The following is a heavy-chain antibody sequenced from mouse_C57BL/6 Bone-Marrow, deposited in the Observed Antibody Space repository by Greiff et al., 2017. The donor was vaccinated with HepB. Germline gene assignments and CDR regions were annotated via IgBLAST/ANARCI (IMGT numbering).Heavy chain of an antibody. V-gene: IGHV5-16*01. D-gene: IGHD4-1*01. J-gene: IGHJ2*01. Sequence: DVKLVESEGGLVQPGSSMKLSCTASGFTFSDYYMAWVRQVPEKGLEWVANINYDGSSTYYLDSLKSRFIISRDNAKNILYLQMSSLKSEDTATYYCARSAGTNYFDYWGQGTTLTVSS. CDR3: ARSAGTNYFDY. CDR1: GFTFSDYY. CDR2: INYDGSST.